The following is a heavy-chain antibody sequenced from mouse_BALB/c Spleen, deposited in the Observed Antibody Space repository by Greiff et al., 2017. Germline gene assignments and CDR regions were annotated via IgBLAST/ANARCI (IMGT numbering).Heavy chain of an antibody. CDR3: ARGFYYYGSSCAMDY. Sequence: QVQLKQSGPGLVAPSQSLSITCTVSGFSLTSYGVHWVRQPPGKGLEWLGVIWAGGSTNYNSALMSRLSISKDNSKSQVFLKMNSLQTDDTAMYYCARGFYYYGSSCAMDYWGQGTSVTVSS. CDR2: IWAGGST. CDR1: GFSLTSYG. D-gene: IGHD1-1*01. V-gene: IGHV2-9*02. J-gene: IGHJ4*01.